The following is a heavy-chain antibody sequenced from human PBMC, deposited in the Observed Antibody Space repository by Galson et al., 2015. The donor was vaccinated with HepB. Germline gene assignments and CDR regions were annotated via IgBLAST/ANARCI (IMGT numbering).Heavy chain of an antibody. Sequence: SLRLSCAVSGSTFRTHVMHWVRQAPGKGLEWVAVISYDESNKSYADSVKGRFTISRDNSKNTLFLQMNSLTTEDTGVYYCARGNHRGAPMYFDYGLDAWGQGTTVTVSS. CDR2: ISYDESNK. J-gene: IGHJ6*02. V-gene: IGHV3-30*03. CDR3: ARGNHRGAPMYFDYGLDA. CDR1: GSTFRTHV.